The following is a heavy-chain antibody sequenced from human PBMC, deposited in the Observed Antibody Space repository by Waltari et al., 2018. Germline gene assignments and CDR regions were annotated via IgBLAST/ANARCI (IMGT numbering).Heavy chain of an antibody. V-gene: IGHV4-39*01. CDR2: RYYSGST. CDR1: GGSISSAGYF. CDR3: ARSPWSICSSIDCPGRWFDP. Sequence: QLQLQESGPGLVKPSETLSLTCAVSGGSISSAGYFWAWIRQSPGKGLEWIGNRYYSGSTHYNPSLRSRATIFADTSKNEISLELSSVTAADTAVYYCARSPWSICSSIDCPGRWFDPWGQGTLVTVSS. D-gene: IGHD2-2*01. J-gene: IGHJ5*02.